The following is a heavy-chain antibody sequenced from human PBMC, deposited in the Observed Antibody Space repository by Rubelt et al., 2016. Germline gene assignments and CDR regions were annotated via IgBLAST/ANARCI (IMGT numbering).Heavy chain of an antibody. CDR3: ARDLPPFRRYNWNFPLDY. CDR2: ISAYNGNT. Sequence: QVQLVQSGAEVKKPGSSVKVSCKASGGTFSSYAISWVRQAPGQGLEWMGRISAYNGNTNYAQKIQGRVTMHTEASTSIAFTVRGSLGSDDTAVYYCARDLPPFRRYNWNFPLDYWGQGTLVTVSS. J-gene: IGHJ4*02. D-gene: IGHD1-7*01. V-gene: IGHV1-18*01. CDR1: GGTFSSYA.